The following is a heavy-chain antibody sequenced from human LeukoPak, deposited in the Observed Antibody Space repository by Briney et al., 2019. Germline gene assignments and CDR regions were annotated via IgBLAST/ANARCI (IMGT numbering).Heavy chain of an antibody. Sequence: ASVKLSCKASGYTFTSYGSSWVRQAPGQGLEWMGWISAYNGNTNYAQKLQGRVTMITDRSTSTAYMELRSLRSDDTAVYYCARDPTPISKVGIGGYYYYMDVWGKGTTVTVSS. CDR3: ARDPTPISKVGIGGYYYYMDV. V-gene: IGHV1-18*01. J-gene: IGHJ6*03. CDR2: ISAYNGNT. D-gene: IGHD3-16*01. CDR1: GYTFTSYG.